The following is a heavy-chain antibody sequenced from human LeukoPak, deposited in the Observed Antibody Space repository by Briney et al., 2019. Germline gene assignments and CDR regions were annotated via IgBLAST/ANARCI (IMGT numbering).Heavy chain of an antibody. Sequence: PGGSLTLSCAGSGDSFSRHTMNWVRRARGKGLEWIAYISSSGSPVYYADSVKGRFTISRDNARYSLYLHMNSLRAEDTAVYYCAREYDSRARFDSWGQGTLVSVSS. CDR3: AREYDSRARFDS. J-gene: IGHJ4*02. D-gene: IGHD6-13*01. CDR1: GDSFSRHT. CDR2: ISSSGSPV. V-gene: IGHV3-48*01.